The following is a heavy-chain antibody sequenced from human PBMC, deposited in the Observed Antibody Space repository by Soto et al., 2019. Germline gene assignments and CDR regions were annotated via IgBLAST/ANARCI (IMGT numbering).Heavy chain of an antibody. V-gene: IGHV3-7*03. Sequence: PGGSLRLSCAGSGFTFSGYWMTWVRQPPGKGLEWVASVNQDGTQKFYVDSVKGRFTVSRDNAQNSLFLQMISLRADDTAVYYCARWESSDWYLGIWGRGTPVTV. CDR3: ARWESSDWYLGI. CDR2: VNQDGTQK. CDR1: GFTFSGYW. J-gene: IGHJ2*01. D-gene: IGHD1-26*01.